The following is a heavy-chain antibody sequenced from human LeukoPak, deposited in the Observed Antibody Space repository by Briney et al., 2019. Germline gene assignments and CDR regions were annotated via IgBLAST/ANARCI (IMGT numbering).Heavy chain of an antibody. CDR3: ARVEWGSPDY. CDR2: IKQDGSEK. V-gene: IGHV3-7*01. CDR1: GFTFSSYA. Sequence: GGSLRLSCAAPGFTFSSYAMSWVRQAPGKGLEWVANIKQDGSEKYYVDSVKGRFTISRDNAKNSLYLQMNSLRAEDTAVYYCARVEWGSPDYWGQGTLVTVSS. J-gene: IGHJ4*02. D-gene: IGHD1-26*01.